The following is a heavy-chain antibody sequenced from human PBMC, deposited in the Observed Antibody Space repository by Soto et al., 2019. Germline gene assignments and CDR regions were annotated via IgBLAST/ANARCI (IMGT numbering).Heavy chain of an antibody. CDR1: GGSFSGYY. CDR2: INHSGST. V-gene: IGHV4-34*01. J-gene: IGHJ4*02. Sequence: PSETLSLTCAVYGGSFSGYYWSWIRQPPGKGLEWIGEINHSGSTNYNPSLKSRVTISVDTSKNQFSLKLSSLTAADTAVYFCARADDFSDRFDYWGQGALVTVSS. CDR3: ARADDFSDRFDY. D-gene: IGHD4-17*01.